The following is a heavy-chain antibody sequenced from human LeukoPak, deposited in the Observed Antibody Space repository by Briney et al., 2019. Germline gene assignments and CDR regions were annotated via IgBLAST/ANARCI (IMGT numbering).Heavy chain of an antibody. CDR2: IIPILGIA. CDR1: GGTFSSYA. J-gene: IGHJ4*02. V-gene: IGHV1-69*04. CDR3: ARDLVSSGWSVIDY. D-gene: IGHD6-19*01. Sequence: SVKVSCKASGGTFSSYAISWVRQAPGQGLEWMGRIIPILGIANYAQKFQGRVTITADKSTSTAYMELSSLRSEDTAVYYCARDLVSSGWSVIDYWGQGTLVTVSS.